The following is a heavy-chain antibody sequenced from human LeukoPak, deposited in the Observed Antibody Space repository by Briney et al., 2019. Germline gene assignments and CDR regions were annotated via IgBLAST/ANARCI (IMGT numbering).Heavy chain of an antibody. D-gene: IGHD3-10*01. CDR3: ASGITMVRGPTHFDY. CDR1: GFTFSSYS. V-gene: IGHV3-21*01. J-gene: IGHJ4*02. Sequence: GGSLRLSCAASGFTFSSYSMNWVRQAAGKGLEWVSSISSSSSYIYYADSVKGRFTISRDNAKNSLYLQMNSLRAEDTAVYYCASGITMVRGPTHFDYWGQGTLATVSS. CDR2: ISSSSSYI.